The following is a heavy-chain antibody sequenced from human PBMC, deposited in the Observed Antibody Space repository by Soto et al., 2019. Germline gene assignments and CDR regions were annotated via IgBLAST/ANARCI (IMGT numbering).Heavy chain of an antibody. D-gene: IGHD3-10*01. V-gene: IGHV1-3*01. CDR2: INAGNGNT. CDR3: AKGLYGSGSYYNIPPTLFDY. Sequence: ASVKVSCKASGYTFTSYAMHWVRQAPGQRLEWMGWINAGNGNTKYSQKFQGRVTITKNTLYLQMNSLRAEDTAVYYCAKGLYGSGSYYNIPPTLFDYWGQGTLVTVSS. CDR1: GYTFTSYA. J-gene: IGHJ4*02.